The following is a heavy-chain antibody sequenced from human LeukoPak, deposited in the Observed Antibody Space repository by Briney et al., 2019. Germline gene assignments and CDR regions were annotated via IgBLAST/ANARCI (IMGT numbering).Heavy chain of an antibody. D-gene: IGHD3-22*01. V-gene: IGHV4-4*02. CDR2: IYHSGST. Sequence: PSGTLSLTCAVSGGSISSSNWWSWVRQPPGKGLEWIGEIYHSGSTNYNPSLKSRVTISVDKSKNQFSLKLSSVTAADTAVYYCAGTYYYDSSGYYFDYWGQGTLVTVSS. J-gene: IGHJ4*02. CDR3: AGTYYYDSSGYYFDY. CDR1: GGSISSSNW.